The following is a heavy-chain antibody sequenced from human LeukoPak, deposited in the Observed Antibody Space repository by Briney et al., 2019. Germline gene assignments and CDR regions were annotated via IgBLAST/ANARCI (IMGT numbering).Heavy chain of an antibody. CDR2: INGNGGDT. Sequence: PGGSLRLSCAASGFTFSSYAMSWVRQAPGKGLEWVSVINGNGGDTDYADAVKGRFTISRDNSKNTLYLQMHSLRAEDTAVYYCAKRDTIGRSYCDDWGQGTLVTVSS. J-gene: IGHJ4*02. D-gene: IGHD2-2*01. CDR3: AKRDTIGRSYCDD. V-gene: IGHV3-23*01. CDR1: GFTFSSYA.